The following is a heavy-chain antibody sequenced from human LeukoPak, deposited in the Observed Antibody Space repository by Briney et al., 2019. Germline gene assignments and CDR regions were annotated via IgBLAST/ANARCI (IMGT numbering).Heavy chain of an antibody. D-gene: IGHD1-26*01. CDR1: GFTVSSNY. J-gene: IGHJ4*02. CDR2: VYSGGST. V-gene: IGHV3-66*01. Sequence: GGSLRLSCAASGFTVSSNYMSWVRQAPGKGLEWVSVVYSGGSTHYADSAKGRFTISRDNSKNTLYLHMNSLRAEDTAVYYCATADSGSYYSGFDYWGQGTLVTVSS. CDR3: ATADSGSYYSGFDY.